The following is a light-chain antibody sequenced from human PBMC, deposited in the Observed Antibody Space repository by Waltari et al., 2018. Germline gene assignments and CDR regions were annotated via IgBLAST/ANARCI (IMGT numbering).Light chain of an antibody. CDR3: QQYNNWPRT. CDR2: GAS. V-gene: IGKV3-15*01. Sequence: IVMTQSPPTLAVSHGERATLSCRASQSVSSNLAWYQQKPGQAPRLLIYGASTRATGIPARFSGSGSGTEFTLTISGMQSEDFAVYYCQQYNNWPRTFGQGTKVEIK. J-gene: IGKJ1*01. CDR1: QSVSSN.